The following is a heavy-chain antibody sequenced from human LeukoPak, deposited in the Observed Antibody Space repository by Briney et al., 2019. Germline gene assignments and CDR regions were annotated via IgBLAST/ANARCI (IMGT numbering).Heavy chain of an antibody. Sequence: PSETLSLTCAVYGGSFSGYYWSWIRQPPGKGLEWIGEINHSGSTNYNPSLKSRVTISVDTSKNEFSLQLRSVTAADTAVYYCAREVGVGLDWFDPWGQGILLTVSS. CDR1: GGSFSGYY. J-gene: IGHJ5*02. D-gene: IGHD3-10*01. CDR2: INHSGST. V-gene: IGHV4-34*01. CDR3: AREVGVGLDWFDP.